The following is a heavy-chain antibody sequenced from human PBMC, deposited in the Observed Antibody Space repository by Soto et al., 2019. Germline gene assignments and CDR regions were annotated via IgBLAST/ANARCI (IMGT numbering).Heavy chain of an antibody. Sequence: PSLTCTVSGGSVSSGSYYWSSIRQPPGKGLEWIGYIYYSGSTNYNPSLKSRVTISVDTSKNQFSLKLSSVTAADTAVYYCARDQRDYDFWSGYYHYYYGMDVWGQGTTVTVSS. D-gene: IGHD3-3*01. CDR1: GGSVSSGSYY. CDR2: IYYSGST. J-gene: IGHJ6*02. CDR3: ARDQRDYDFWSGYYHYYYGMDV. V-gene: IGHV4-61*01.